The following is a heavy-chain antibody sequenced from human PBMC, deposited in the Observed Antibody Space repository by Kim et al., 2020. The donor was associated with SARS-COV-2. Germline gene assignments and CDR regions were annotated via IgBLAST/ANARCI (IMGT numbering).Heavy chain of an antibody. J-gene: IGHJ6*02. CDR2: ISYGGHNE. CDR1: GFTFRDYG. Sequence: GGSLRLSCAASGFTFRDYGMHWVRQAPGKGLEWVALISYGGHNEYYAVPVQGRFTISRDDSTNSVFLQMHSLRAEDSAVYHCARDLIGGDFDLLGASQYGMDVWGQGTTVTVSS. CDR3: ARDLIGGDFDLLGASQYGMDV. V-gene: IGHV3-30*03. D-gene: IGHD2-21*01.